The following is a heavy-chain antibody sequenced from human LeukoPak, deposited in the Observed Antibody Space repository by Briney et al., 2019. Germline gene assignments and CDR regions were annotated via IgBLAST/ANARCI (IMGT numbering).Heavy chain of an antibody. CDR2: INWNGGST. CDR3: AKDRGIQLWFLDY. CDR1: GFTFDDYG. V-gene: IGHV3-20*04. Sequence: PGGSLRLSCAASGFTFDDYGMSWVRQAPGKGLEWVSGINWNGGSTGYADSVKGRFTISRDNSKNSLYLQMNSLRTEDTALYYCAKDRGIQLWFLDYWGQGTLVTVSS. D-gene: IGHD5-18*01. J-gene: IGHJ4*02.